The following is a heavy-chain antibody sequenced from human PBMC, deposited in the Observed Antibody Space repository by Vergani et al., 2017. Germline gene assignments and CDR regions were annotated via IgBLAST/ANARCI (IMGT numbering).Heavy chain of an antibody. CDR3: ARLLWYDRSGYRNWFDH. D-gene: IGHD3-22*01. CDR1: GGTFSSYA. Sequence: QVQLVQSGAEVKKPGSSVKVSCKASGGTFSSYAISWVRQAPGQGLEWMGGIIPIFGTANYAQKFQGRVTLTADESTSTAYMGLSSLRSEDTAVYYWARLLWYDRSGYRNWFDHWGQGTLVTVSS. CDR2: IIPIFGTA. V-gene: IGHV1-69*01. J-gene: IGHJ5*02.